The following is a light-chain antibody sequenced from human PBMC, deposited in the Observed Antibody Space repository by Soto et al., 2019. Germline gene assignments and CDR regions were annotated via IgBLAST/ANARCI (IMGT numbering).Light chain of an antibody. J-gene: IGKJ1*01. CDR1: ESLLYRSNNNNY. CDR3: QHYYSAPRT. V-gene: IGKV4-1*01. CDR2: WAS. Sequence: DLVLTQSPDSLAVSLGERATINCKSSESLLYRSNNNNYLAWYQQKPGQPLKLLISWASTRESGVPDRFSGSGSGADFTLTISRLQAEDVAVYYCQHYYSAPRTFGQGTKVDIK.